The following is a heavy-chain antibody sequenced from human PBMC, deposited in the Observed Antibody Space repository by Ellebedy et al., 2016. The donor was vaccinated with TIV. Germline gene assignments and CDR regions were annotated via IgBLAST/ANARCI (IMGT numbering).Heavy chain of an antibody. CDR3: MAHSDFDC. J-gene: IGHJ4*02. CDR2: IKQDGSEK. D-gene: IGHD2-15*01. Sequence: PGGSLRLSCAASGFTFSTYWMSWVRQAPGKGLEWVANIKQDGSEKYYVDSVKGRFTISRDNAKNSLYLQMSSLRAEDTAVYYCMAHSDFDCWGQGTLVIVSS. CDR1: GFTFSTYW. V-gene: IGHV3-7*01.